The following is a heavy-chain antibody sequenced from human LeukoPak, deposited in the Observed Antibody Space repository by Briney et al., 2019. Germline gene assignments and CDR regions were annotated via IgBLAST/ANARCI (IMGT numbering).Heavy chain of an antibody. J-gene: IGHJ4*02. CDR3: ARVYSYGYSFFDY. Sequence: AGGSLRLSCAASGFTFSSYSTNWVRQAPGKGLEWVSSISSSSSYIYYADSVKGRFTISRDNAKNSLYLQMNSLRAEDTAVYYCARVYSYGYSFFDYWGQGTLVTVSS. CDR2: ISSSSSYI. CDR1: GFTFSSYS. D-gene: IGHD5-18*01. V-gene: IGHV3-21*01.